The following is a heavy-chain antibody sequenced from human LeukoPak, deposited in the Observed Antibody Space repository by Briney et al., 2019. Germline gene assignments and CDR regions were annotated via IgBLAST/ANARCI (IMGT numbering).Heavy chain of an antibody. J-gene: IGHJ4*02. V-gene: IGHV6-1*01. CDR1: VDSVSINSAA. Sequence: SHTLSLTCAISVDSVSINSAAWNWIRQPPARGLEWLGRTYYRSKWYNDYAVAVVSRITINPDTSKNQFSLQLNSVTPGDTAVYYCALMVQGVVRYWGQGALVTVSS. CDR3: ALMVQGVVRY. CDR2: TYYRSKWYN. D-gene: IGHD3-10*01.